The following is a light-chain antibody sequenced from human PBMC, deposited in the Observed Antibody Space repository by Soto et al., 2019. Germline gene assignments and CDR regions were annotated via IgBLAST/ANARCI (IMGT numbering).Light chain of an antibody. CDR3: CSYARSTWSYV. V-gene: IGLV2-23*02. J-gene: IGLJ1*01. Sequence: QSALTQPASVSGSPGQSITISCTGTSSDVGSYNLVSWYQQHPGKTPKLMIYDVSQWPSGVSNRFSGSKSGYTASLTISGLQAEDEADYYCCSYARSTWSYVFGTGTKLTVL. CDR2: DVS. CDR1: SSDVGSYNL.